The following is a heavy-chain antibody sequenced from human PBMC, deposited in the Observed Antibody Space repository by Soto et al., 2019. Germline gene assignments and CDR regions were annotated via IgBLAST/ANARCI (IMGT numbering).Heavy chain of an antibody. D-gene: IGHD4-17*01. CDR2: ISSPSNYI. CDR1: GFTFSSYS. J-gene: IGHJ6*02. V-gene: IGHV3-21*01. Sequence: EVQLVESGGGLVKSGGSLRLSCAASGFTFSSYSMNWVRQAPGKGLEWVSSISSPSNYIYYADSVKGRFTISRDNAKKSLYLQMNSLRAEDTAVYFCARDHLPTTVTVYYYQGKDVWGQGTTVTVSS. CDR3: ARDHLPTTVTVYYYQGKDV.